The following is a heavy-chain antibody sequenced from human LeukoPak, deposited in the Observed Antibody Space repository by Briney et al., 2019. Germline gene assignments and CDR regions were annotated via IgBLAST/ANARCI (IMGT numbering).Heavy chain of an antibody. D-gene: IGHD2-2*01. CDR1: GFTFDDYA. J-gene: IGHJ4*02. CDR2: ISWDGGST. Sequence: GGSLRLSCAASGFTFDDYAMHWVRQAPGKGLEWVSLISWDGGSTYYADSVKGRFTTSRDNSKNPLYLQMNSLRAEDTALYYCAKDMRGVYCSSTSCSLLDYWGQGTPVTVSS. V-gene: IGHV3-43D*04. CDR3: AKDMRGVYCSSTSCSLLDY.